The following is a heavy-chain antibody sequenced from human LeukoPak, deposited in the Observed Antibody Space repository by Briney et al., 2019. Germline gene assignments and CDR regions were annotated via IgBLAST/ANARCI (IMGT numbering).Heavy chain of an antibody. CDR2: IKQDGSEK. CDR3: ARHNPYSSGWYCFDD. Sequence: GGSLRLSCAASGFSFSSYWMSWVSQAPGKGLEWVANIKQDGSEKYYVDSVKGRFTISRDNAKNSLYLQMNSLRAEDTAVYYCARHNPYSSGWYCFDDWGQGTLVTVSS. D-gene: IGHD6-13*01. V-gene: IGHV3-7*02. CDR1: GFSFSSYW. J-gene: IGHJ4*02.